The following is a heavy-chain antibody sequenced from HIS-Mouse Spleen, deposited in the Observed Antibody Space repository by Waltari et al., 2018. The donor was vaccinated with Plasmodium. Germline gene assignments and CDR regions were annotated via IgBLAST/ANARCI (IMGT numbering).Heavy chain of an antibody. Sequence: EVQLVESGGGLVQPGGSLRLSCAASGFTFSGYWMRWVRQAPGKGLGWVANIKQDGSEKYYVDSVKGRFTISRDNAKNSLYLQMNSLRAEDTAVYYCASSWYWYFDLWGRGTLVTVSS. CDR2: IKQDGSEK. V-gene: IGHV3-7*01. CDR1: GFTFSGYW. D-gene: IGHD6-13*01. CDR3: ASSWYWYFDL. J-gene: IGHJ2*01.